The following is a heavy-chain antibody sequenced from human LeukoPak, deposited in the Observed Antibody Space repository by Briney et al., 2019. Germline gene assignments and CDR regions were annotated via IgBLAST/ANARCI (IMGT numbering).Heavy chain of an antibody. CDR1: GDSFSNTNW. CDR2: IHHSGST. J-gene: IGHJ6*03. D-gene: IGHD3-10*01. CDR3: ARVWFDYSYMDV. V-gene: IGHV4-4*02. Sequence: SGTLSLTCAVSGDSFSNTNWWTWVRQPPGQGLEWIGEIHHSGSTNYNPSLKSRVTISIDKSKKQFSLKLSSVTAADTAVYYCARVWFDYSYMDVWGKGTTVTVSS.